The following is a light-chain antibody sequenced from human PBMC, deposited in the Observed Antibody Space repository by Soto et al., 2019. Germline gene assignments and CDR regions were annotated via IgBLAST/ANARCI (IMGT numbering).Light chain of an antibody. V-gene: IGKV3-20*01. CDR1: QSVSSSY. J-gene: IGKJ1*01. Sequence: EIVLTQSPGTLYFSPGEKATLSCRASQSVSSSYLAWHQQKLGQAPRLLIYGASSRATGIPDRFSGSGSGTDFTLTISRLEPEDFAVYYCQQYGSSPWTFGQGTKVEIK. CDR3: QQYGSSPWT. CDR2: GAS.